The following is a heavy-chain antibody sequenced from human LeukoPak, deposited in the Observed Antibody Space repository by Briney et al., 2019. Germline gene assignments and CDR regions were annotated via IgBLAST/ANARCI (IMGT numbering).Heavy chain of an antibody. D-gene: IGHD1-26*01. J-gene: IGHJ4*02. CDR2: ISGSGGST. V-gene: IGHV3-23*01. Sequence: GGSLRLSCAASGFTFSSYAMSWVRQAPGKGLEWVSTISGSGGSTYYADSVKGRFTISRDNSKNTLYLQMNSLRAEDTAVYYCATAPSGSYFDYWGQGTLVTVSS. CDR1: GFTFSSYA. CDR3: ATAPSGSYFDY.